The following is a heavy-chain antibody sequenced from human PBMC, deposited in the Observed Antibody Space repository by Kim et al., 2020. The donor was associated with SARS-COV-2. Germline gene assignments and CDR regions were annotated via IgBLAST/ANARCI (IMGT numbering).Heavy chain of an antibody. J-gene: IGHJ4*02. V-gene: IGHV3-30*02. CDR3: AKVGKGYYGSGSYFDY. D-gene: IGHD3-10*01. Sequence: SGKGRFTISRDNSKNTRYLQMNSLRAEDTAVYYCAKVGKGYYGSGSYFDYWGQGTLVTVSS.